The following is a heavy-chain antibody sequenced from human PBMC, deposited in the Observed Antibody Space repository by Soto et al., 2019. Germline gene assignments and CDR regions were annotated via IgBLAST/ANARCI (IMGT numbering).Heavy chain of an antibody. CDR1: GGKCVGYG. CDR2: IDPSDSYT. CDR3: ARHIPYCGGDCYHR. Sequence: GVSMRDWWKGAGGKCVGYGGSWVRKIPGKGLEWMGRIDPSDSYTNYSPSFQGHVTISADKSISTAYLQWSSLKASDTAMYYCARHIPYCGGDCYHRWGQGTLVTVSS. D-gene: IGHD2-21*02. J-gene: IGHJ5*02. V-gene: IGHV5-10-1*01.